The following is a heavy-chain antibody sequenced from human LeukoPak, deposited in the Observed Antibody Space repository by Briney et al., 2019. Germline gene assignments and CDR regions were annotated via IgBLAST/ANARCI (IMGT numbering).Heavy chain of an antibody. Sequence: GSLRLSCAASGFTFSSYWMHWIRQPPGKGLEWIGATNHSGSTNYNRSLKRRVTISVDMSKNQFSLKLSSVTVADTAVYYCGRDGSGTEIDCWGQGTLVTVSS. CDR1: GFTFSSYW. CDR2: TNHSGST. CDR3: GRDGSGTEIDC. V-gene: IGHV4-34*01. D-gene: IGHD3-10*01. J-gene: IGHJ4*02.